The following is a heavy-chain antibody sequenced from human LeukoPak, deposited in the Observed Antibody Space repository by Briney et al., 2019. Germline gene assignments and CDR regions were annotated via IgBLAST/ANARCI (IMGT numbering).Heavy chain of an antibody. CDR2: ISTTRSYI. Sequence: PAGTLSPSCAAPGFTFSSYSMNNGRQAPQPQLESVSSISTTRSYIYDVDLVKGGFTISRVKDKNSLYLQMNSLRAEDTAVYYCARDPYSSSWYLSDEYFQHWGQGTLVTASS. J-gene: IGHJ1*01. CDR1: GFTFSSYS. D-gene: IGHD6-13*01. CDR3: ARDPYSSSWYLSDEYFQH. V-gene: IGHV3-21*01.